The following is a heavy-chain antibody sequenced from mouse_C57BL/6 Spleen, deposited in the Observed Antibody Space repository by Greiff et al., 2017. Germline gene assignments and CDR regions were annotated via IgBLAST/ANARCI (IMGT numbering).Heavy chain of an antibody. CDR1: GYTFTTSW. CDR2: IHPSDSDT. Sequence: VQLQQPGAELVKPGASVTVSCKASGYTFTTSWMHWVKQRPVQGLEWIGRIHPSDSDTNYNQKFKGKATLTVDKSSSTAYMQLSSLTSEDSAVYYCAIGTTVVNWYFDVWGTGTTVTVSS. D-gene: IGHD1-1*01. V-gene: IGHV1-74*01. CDR3: AIGTTVVNWYFDV. J-gene: IGHJ1*03.